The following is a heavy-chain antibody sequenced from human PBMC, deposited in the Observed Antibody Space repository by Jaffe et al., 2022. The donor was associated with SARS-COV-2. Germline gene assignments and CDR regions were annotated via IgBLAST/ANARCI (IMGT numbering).Heavy chain of an antibody. D-gene: IGHD3-3*01. Sequence: QVQLQESGPGLVKPSQTLSLTCTVSGGSISSGSYYWSWIRQPAGKGLEWIGRIYTSGSTNYNPSLKSRVTISVDTSKNQFSLKLSSVTAADTAVYYCARGNNPSFFGVVITDDGMDVWGQGTTVTVSS. CDR2: IYTSGST. CDR1: GGSISSGSYY. J-gene: IGHJ6*02. CDR3: ARGNNPSFFGVVITDDGMDV. V-gene: IGHV4-61*02.